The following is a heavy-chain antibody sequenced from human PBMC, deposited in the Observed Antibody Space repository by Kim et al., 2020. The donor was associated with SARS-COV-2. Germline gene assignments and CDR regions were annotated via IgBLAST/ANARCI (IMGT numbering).Heavy chain of an antibody. CDR3: ARSDSSSWYLRFDP. Sequence: ASVKVSCKASGYTFTGYYMHWVRQAPGQGLEWMGWINPNSGGTNYAQKFQGWVTMTRDTSISTAYMELSRLRSDDTAVYYCARSDSSSWYLRFDPWGQGTLVTVSS. D-gene: IGHD6-13*01. CDR2: INPNSGGT. J-gene: IGHJ5*02. CDR1: GYTFTGYY. V-gene: IGHV1-2*04.